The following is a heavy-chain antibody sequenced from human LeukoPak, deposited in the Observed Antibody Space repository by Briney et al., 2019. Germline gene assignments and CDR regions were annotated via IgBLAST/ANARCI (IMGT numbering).Heavy chain of an antibody. J-gene: IGHJ3*02. Sequence: GGSLRLSCAASGFTFSSYGMHWVRQAPGKGLVWVSRINTDGSSTSYADSVEGRFTISRDNAKNTLYLQMNSLRAEDTAVYYCAKDRWSGRDAFDIWGQGTMVTVSS. CDR3: AKDRWSGRDAFDI. CDR1: GFTFSSYG. D-gene: IGHD3-3*01. CDR2: INTDGSST. V-gene: IGHV3-74*01.